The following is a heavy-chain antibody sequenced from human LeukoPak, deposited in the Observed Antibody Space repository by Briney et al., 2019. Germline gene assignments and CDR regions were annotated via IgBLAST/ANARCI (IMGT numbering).Heavy chain of an antibody. V-gene: IGHV4-30-4*01. CDR2: IYYSGST. CDR3: ARDGIGDYVRGGAFDI. CDR1: GGSISSGDYY. Sequence: SQTLSLTCTVSGGSISSGDYYWSWIRQPPGKGLEWIGYIYYSGSTYYNPSLKSRVTISVDTSKNQFSLKLSSVTAADTAVYYCARDGIGDYVRGGAFDIWGQGTMVTVSS. D-gene: IGHD4-17*01. J-gene: IGHJ3*02.